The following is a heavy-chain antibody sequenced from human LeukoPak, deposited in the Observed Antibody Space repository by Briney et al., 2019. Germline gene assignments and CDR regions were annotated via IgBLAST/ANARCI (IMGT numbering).Heavy chain of an antibody. D-gene: IGHD3-22*01. V-gene: IGHV3-33*06. Sequence: PGGSLRLSCAASGFTFSSYGMHWVRQAPGKGLEWVAVIWYDGSNKYYADSVKGRFNISRDNSQNTLYLQMNSLRAEDTAVYYCAKDVYYYDSSGDYVATNRDYWGQGTLVTVSS. J-gene: IGHJ4*02. CDR2: IWYDGSNK. CDR3: AKDVYYYDSSGDYVATNRDY. CDR1: GFTFSSYG.